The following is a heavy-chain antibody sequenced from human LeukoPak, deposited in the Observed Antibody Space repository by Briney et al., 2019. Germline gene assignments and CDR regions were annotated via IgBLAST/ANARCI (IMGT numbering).Heavy chain of an antibody. CDR1: GLTVTNNH. Sequence: PGGSLRLSCAASGLTVTNNHMTWVRQAPGKGLEWVSVVQSRGSTYYRDSVKGRFTISRDNSNNTLYLQMTSLRADDTAMYYCARRAVTNQFDSWGQGTLVTVSS. CDR3: ARRAVTNQFDS. J-gene: IGHJ4*02. CDR2: VQSRGST. V-gene: IGHV3-66*02. D-gene: IGHD4-17*01.